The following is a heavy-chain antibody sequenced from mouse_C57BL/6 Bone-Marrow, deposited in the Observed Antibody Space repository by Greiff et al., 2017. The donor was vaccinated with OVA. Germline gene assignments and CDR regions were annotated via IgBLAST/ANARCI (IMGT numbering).Heavy chain of an antibody. CDR2: IDPSDSYT. Sequence: QVQLQQSGAELVMPGASVKLSCKASGYTFTSYWMHWVKQRPGQGLEWIGEIDPSDSYTNYNQKFKGKSTLTVDKSSSTAYMQLSSLTSEDSAVYYCARDYYYGSSYGYFDVWGTGTTVTVSS. CDR3: ARDYYYGSSYGYFDV. V-gene: IGHV1-69*01. J-gene: IGHJ1*03. CDR1: GYTFTSYW. D-gene: IGHD1-1*01.